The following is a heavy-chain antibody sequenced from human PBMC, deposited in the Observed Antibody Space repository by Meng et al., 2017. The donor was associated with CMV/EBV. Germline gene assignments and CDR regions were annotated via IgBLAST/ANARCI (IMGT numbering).Heavy chain of an antibody. CDR3: AREEYSHGLEYYYYGMDV. V-gene: IGHV3-11*06. Sequence: GESLKISCAASGFTFSDYYMSWIRQAPGKGLEWVSSISSSSSYIYYADSVKGRFTISRDNAKNSLYLQMNSLRAEDTAVYYCAREEYSHGLEYYYYGMDVWGQGTTVTVSS. J-gene: IGHJ6*02. D-gene: IGHD5-18*01. CDR1: GFTFSDYY. CDR2: ISSSSSYI.